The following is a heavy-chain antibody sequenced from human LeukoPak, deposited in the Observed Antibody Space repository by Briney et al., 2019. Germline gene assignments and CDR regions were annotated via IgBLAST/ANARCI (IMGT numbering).Heavy chain of an antibody. D-gene: IGHD2-2*01. V-gene: IGHV4-34*01. J-gene: IGHJ5*02. CDR2: INHSGST. CDR3: ARSVVPAALNWFDP. CDR1: GGSLSGYY. Sequence: SETLSLTCAVYGGSLSGYYWSWIRQPPGKGLEWIGEINHSGSTNYNPSLKSRVTISVDTSKNQFSLKLSSVTAADTAVYYCARSVVPAALNWFDPWGQGTLVTVSS.